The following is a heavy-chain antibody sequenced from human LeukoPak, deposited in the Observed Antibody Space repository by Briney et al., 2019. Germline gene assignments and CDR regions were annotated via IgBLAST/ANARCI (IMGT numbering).Heavy chain of an antibody. CDR2: INPNSGGT. J-gene: IGHJ3*02. D-gene: IGHD2-21*02. Sequence: ASVKVSCKASGYTFTGYYMHWVRQAPGQGLEWMGWINPNSGGTNYAQKFQGRVTMTRDTSISTAYMELSRLRSDDTAVYYCAATNIVVVTAIRGAFDIWGQGTMVAVSS. CDR3: AATNIVVVTAIRGAFDI. CDR1: GYTFTGYY. V-gene: IGHV1-2*02.